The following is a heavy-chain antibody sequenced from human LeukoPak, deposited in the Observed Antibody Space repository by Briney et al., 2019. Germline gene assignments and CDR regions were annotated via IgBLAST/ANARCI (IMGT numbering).Heavy chain of an antibody. CDR3: AKDYPYDSSGYYFDY. J-gene: IGHJ4*02. CDR2: IRYDGSNK. V-gene: IGHV3-30*02. Sequence: GGSLRLSCAASGFTFSSYGMHWVRQAPGKGLEWVAFIRYDGSNKYYADSVKGRFTISRDNSKNTLYLQMNSLRAEDTAVYYCAKDYPYDSSGYYFDYWGQGTLVTVSS. D-gene: IGHD3-22*01. CDR1: GFTFSSYG.